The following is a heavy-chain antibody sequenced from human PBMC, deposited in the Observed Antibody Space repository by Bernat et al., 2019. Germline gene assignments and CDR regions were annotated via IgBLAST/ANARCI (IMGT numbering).Heavy chain of an antibody. V-gene: IGHV3-30-3*01. J-gene: IGHJ4*02. CDR3: ARAGGCTNGVCWGFDY. Sequence: QVQLVESGGGVVQPGRSLRLSCAASGFTFSSYAMHWVRQAPGKGLEWVAVISYDGSNKYYADSVKGRFTISRDNSKNTLYLQMNSLRAEDTAVYYCARAGGCTNGVCWGFDYWGQGTLVTVSS. CDR2: ISYDGSNK. D-gene: IGHD2-8*01. CDR1: GFTFSSYA.